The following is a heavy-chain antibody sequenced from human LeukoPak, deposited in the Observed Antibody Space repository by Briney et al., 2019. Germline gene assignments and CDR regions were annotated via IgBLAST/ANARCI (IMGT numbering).Heavy chain of an antibody. J-gene: IGHJ4*02. CDR3: AKENSIRSGYYYDSSGKGYFDY. CDR2: IRYDGSNK. Sequence: PGGSLRLSCAASGFTFSSYGMHWVRQAPGKGLEWVAFIRYDGSNKYYADSVKGRFTISRDNSKNTLYLQMNSLRAEDTAVYYCAKENSIRSGYYYDSSGKGYFDYWGQGTLVTVSS. CDR1: GFTFSSYG. V-gene: IGHV3-30*02. D-gene: IGHD3-22*01.